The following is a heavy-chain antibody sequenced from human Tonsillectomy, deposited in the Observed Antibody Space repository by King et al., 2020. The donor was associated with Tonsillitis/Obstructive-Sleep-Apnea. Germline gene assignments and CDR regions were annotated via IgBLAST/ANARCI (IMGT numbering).Heavy chain of an antibody. J-gene: IGHJ4*02. Sequence: PLQESGPGLVKRSETLSLTCTVSGVSITDYFWTWIRQPPGKGQEWIGIIYYSGSTNYNPSLKSRVTMSVDTSENQLSLDLTSVTPADTAVYYCARVPYSMVRGVTYYFDFWGQGTLVTVSS. D-gene: IGHD3-10*01. CDR1: GVSITDYF. CDR2: IYYSGST. V-gene: IGHV4-59*01. CDR3: ARVPYSMVRGVTYYFDF.